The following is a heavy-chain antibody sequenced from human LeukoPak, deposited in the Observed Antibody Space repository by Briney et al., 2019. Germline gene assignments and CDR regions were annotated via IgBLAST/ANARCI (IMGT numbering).Heavy chain of an antibody. V-gene: IGHV3-48*03. D-gene: IGHD2-2*02. CDR1: GFTFSSYE. CDR3: ARDLDEVVPAAIRAYYYYGMDV. J-gene: IGHJ6*02. Sequence: GGSLRLSCAASGFTFSSYEMNWVRQAPGKGLEWVSYISSSGSTIYYADSVKGRFTISRDNAKNSLYLQMNSLRAEDTAVYYCARDLDEVVPAAIRAYYYYGMDVWGQGTTVTVSS. CDR2: ISSSGSTI.